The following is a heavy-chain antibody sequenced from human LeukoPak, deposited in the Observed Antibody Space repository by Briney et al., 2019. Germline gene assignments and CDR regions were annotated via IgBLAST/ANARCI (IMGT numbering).Heavy chain of an antibody. D-gene: IGHD4-11*01. CDR1: GGSISSGSYY. J-gene: IGHJ3*02. CDR2: IHTSGNT. CDR3: ARGNNYVDFDI. V-gene: IGHV4-61*02. Sequence: PSQTLSLTCTVSGGSISSGSYYWSWIRQPAGKGLVWIGRIHTSGNTENTPSLQSRVTVSADTSKNQLSLKLTSVTAADTAVYYCARGNNYVDFDIWGQGTMVTVSS.